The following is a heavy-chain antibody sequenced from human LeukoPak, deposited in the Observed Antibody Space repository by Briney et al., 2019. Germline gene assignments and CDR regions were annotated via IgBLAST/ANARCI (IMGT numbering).Heavy chain of an antibody. J-gene: IGHJ4*02. Sequence: ASVKVSCKASGYTFTNYAMNWVRQAPGQGLEWMGWINASTGNPTYAQGFPGRFVFSLDTSVSTAYLQISSLKAEDTALYYCARAYQRLGELSLPDYWGQGTLVTVSS. CDR1: GYTFTNYA. CDR3: ARAYQRLGELSLPDY. D-gene: IGHD3-16*02. CDR2: INASTGNP. V-gene: IGHV7-4-1*02.